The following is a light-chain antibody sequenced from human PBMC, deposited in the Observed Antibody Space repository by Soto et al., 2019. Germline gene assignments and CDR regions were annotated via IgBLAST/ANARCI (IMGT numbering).Light chain of an antibody. Sequence: QSAPTQPPSASGAPGQWVPIFCSGSSSNIGRNTVNWYQQLPGTAPKLLIYCNNQRPSGVPDRFPGYRSGTPASLALGGNHSEDEAEYYCAAWDDSLNGYVFGTGTKVTVL. J-gene: IGLJ1*01. V-gene: IGLV1-44*01. CDR3: AAWDDSLNGYV. CDR2: CNN. CDR1: SSNIGRNT.